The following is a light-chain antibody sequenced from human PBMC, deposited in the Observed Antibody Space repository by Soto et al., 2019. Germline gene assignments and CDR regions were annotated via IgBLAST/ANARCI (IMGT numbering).Light chain of an antibody. CDR1: QSVSSN. CDR3: QQYGNYPLT. V-gene: IGKV3-15*01. J-gene: IGKJ4*01. CDR2: AAS. Sequence: EIVMTQSPVTLSVSPGERATLSCRASQSVSSNLAWYQQKPGQAPRLLIYAASTRATGIPARFSGSGSGTDFTLTISSLQTEDFATYFCQQYGNYPLTFGGGTTVEVK.